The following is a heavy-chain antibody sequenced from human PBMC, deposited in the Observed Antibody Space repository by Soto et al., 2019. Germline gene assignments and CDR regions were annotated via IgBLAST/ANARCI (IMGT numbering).Heavy chain of an antibody. Sequence: QVQLVQSGAEVKKPGASVKVSCKASGYTFTSYGISWVRQAPGQGLEWMGWISAYNGNTNYAQKLQGRGTMTTDTSTSTAYMELRSLRSDDTAVYYCARDSLPYYDFWSGWVSYYYYGMDVWGQGTTVTVSS. J-gene: IGHJ6*02. CDR1: GYTFTSYG. V-gene: IGHV1-18*01. CDR2: ISAYNGNT. D-gene: IGHD3-3*01. CDR3: ARDSLPYYDFWSGWVSYYYYGMDV.